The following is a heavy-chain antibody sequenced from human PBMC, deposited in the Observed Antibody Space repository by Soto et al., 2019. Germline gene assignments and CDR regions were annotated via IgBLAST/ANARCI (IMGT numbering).Heavy chain of an antibody. CDR3: ARGRVSAFDI. Sequence: QVQLQQSGPGLVKPSQILSFTCAISGESVSSDSSAWNWIRQSPSRGLEWLGRTYYRPKWYNDYAVSVKSRITINPDTSKNQFSLQLNSVTPEDTAVYYCARGRVSAFDIWGQGTMVTVSS. V-gene: IGHV6-1*01. CDR1: GESVSSDSSA. CDR2: TYYRPKWYN. J-gene: IGHJ3*02.